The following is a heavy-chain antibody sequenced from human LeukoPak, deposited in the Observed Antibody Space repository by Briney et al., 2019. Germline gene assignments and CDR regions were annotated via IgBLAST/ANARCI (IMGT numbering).Heavy chain of an antibody. CDR2: ISSSGSTI. J-gene: IGHJ5*02. Sequence: PGGSLRLSCAASGFTFSDYYMSWIRHAPGKGPEWVSYISSSGSTIYHADSVKGRFTISRDNAKNSLYLQMHSLRADDTAVYYCAREFSYYDFWSGYRPNWFDPWGQGTLVTVSS. CDR3: AREFSYYDFWSGYRPNWFDP. CDR1: GFTFSDYY. D-gene: IGHD3-3*01. V-gene: IGHV3-11*01.